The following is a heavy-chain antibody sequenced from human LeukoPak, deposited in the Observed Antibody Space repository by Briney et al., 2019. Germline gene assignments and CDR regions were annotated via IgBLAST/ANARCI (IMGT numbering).Heavy chain of an antibody. Sequence: PSETLSLTCTVSGYSISSGYYWGWIRQPPGKGLEWIGSIYHSGSTQYNPSLKSRVTIPVDTSKNQFSLKLSSVTAADTAVYYCARPPVGPRNYDSSGYYHWGQGTLVTVSS. CDR3: ARPPVGPRNYDSSGYYH. CDR2: IYHSGST. CDR1: GYSISSGYY. D-gene: IGHD3-22*01. V-gene: IGHV4-38-2*02. J-gene: IGHJ4*02.